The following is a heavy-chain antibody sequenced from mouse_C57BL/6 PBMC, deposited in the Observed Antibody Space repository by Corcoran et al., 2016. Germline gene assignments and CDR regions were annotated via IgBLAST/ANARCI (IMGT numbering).Heavy chain of an antibody. CDR3: ARLCGAYYFDY. CDR1: GYTFTDYY. Sequence: EVQLQQSGPELVKPGASVKISCKASGYTFTDYYMNWVKQSHGKSLEWIGDINPNNGGTSYNQKFKGKATLTVDKSSSTAYMELRSLTSEDSAVYYCARLCGAYYFDYWGQGTTLTVSS. J-gene: IGHJ2*01. V-gene: IGHV1-26*01. CDR2: INPNNGGT.